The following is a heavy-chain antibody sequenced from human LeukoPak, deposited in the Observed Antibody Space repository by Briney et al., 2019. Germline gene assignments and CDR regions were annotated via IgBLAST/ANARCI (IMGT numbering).Heavy chain of an antibody. CDR1: GDSISSYY. D-gene: IGHD3-22*01. V-gene: IGHV4-59*12. CDR3: ARDGHYYDSSAPTFGNWFDP. J-gene: IGHJ5*02. CDR2: IYYSGST. Sequence: SETLSLTCNVSGDSISSYYWSWIRQPPGGGLEWVGYIYYSGSTNYNPSLKSRVTMSVDTSKKQFSLKLSSVTAADTAVYYCARDGHYYDSSAPTFGNWFDPWGQGTLVTVSS.